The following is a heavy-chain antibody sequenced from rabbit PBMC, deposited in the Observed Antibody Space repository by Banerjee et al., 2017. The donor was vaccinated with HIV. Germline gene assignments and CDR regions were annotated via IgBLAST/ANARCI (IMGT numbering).Heavy chain of an antibody. CDR2: INTSSGNT. D-gene: IGHD4-2*01. J-gene: IGHJ4*01. CDR1: GFSFSNKYV. V-gene: IGHV1S45*01. Sequence: QEQLVEYGGDLVKPGASLTLTCKASGFSFSNKYVMCWVRQAPGKGLEWIACINTSSGNTVYASWAKGRFTISKTSSTTGTLQMTSLTAADTATYFCARADAAGSDFYELWGPGTLVTVS. CDR3: ARADAAGSDFYEL.